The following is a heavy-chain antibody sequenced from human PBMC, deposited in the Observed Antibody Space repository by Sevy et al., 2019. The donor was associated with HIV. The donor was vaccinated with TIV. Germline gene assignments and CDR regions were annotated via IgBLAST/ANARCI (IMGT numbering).Heavy chain of an antibody. CDR2: IKQDGSEK. Sequence: GGSLRLSCAASGFTFSSYWMSWVRQAPGKGLEWVANIKQDGSEKYYVDSVKGRFTISRDNAKNSLYLQMNSLRAEETAVYYCARGLYCSSTSCYFYYYGMDVWGQGTTVTVSS. CDR1: GFTFSSYW. V-gene: IGHV3-7*01. J-gene: IGHJ6*02. D-gene: IGHD2-2*01. CDR3: ARGLYCSSTSCYFYYYGMDV.